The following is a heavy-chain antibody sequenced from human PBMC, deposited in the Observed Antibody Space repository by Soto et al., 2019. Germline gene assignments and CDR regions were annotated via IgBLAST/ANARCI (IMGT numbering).Heavy chain of an antibody. D-gene: IGHD2-2*01. CDR1: GGTFSSYT. CDR3: ARVCSTSCRDFDY. Sequence: ASVKVSCKASGGTFSSYTISWVRQAPGQGLEWMGRIIPILGIANYAQKFQGRVTITADKSTSTAYMELSSLRSEDTAVYYCARVCSTSCRDFDYWGQGTLVTVSS. V-gene: IGHV1-69*02. J-gene: IGHJ4*02. CDR2: IIPILGIA.